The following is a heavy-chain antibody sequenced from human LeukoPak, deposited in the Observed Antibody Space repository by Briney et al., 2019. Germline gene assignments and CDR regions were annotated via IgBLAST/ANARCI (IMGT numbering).Heavy chain of an antibody. V-gene: IGHV3-74*01. CDR2: VNSDGSST. CDR3: ARPDSGYVSYFDY. CDR1: GFTFSSHW. Sequence: PGGSLRLSCTASGFTFSSHWMHWVREAPGKGLVWVSRVNSDGSSTTYADSVKGRFTISRDSAMNTVYLQMNSLRVEDTAVYYCARPDSGYVSYFDYWGQGTLVTVSS. J-gene: IGHJ4*02. D-gene: IGHD5-12*01.